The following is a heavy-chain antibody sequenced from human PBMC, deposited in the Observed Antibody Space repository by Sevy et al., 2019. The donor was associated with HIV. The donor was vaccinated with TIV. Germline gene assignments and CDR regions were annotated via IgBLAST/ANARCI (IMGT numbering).Heavy chain of an antibody. CDR3: ARRAAAGEIDY. J-gene: IGHJ4*02. D-gene: IGHD6-13*01. Sequence: ASVKVSCKASGGTFSSYAISWVRQAPGQGLEWMGGIIPIFGTANYAQTFQGRVTITADESTSTAYMELSSLRSEDTAVYYCARRAAAGEIDYWGQGTLVTVSS. V-gene: IGHV1-69*13. CDR1: GGTFSSYA. CDR2: IIPIFGTA.